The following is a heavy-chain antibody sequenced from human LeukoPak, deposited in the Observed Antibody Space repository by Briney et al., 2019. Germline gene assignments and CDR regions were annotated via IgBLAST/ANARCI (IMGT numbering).Heavy chain of an antibody. Sequence: TSVKVSCKASGGTFISYAISWVRQAPGQGLEWMGGIIPIFGTANYAQKFQGRVTITADESTSTAYMELSSLRSEDTAVYYCARDTVTIFGVVITLDAFDIWGQGTMVTVSS. CDR3: ARDTVTIFGVVITLDAFDI. CDR1: GGTFISYA. V-gene: IGHV1-69*13. CDR2: IIPIFGTA. J-gene: IGHJ3*02. D-gene: IGHD3-3*01.